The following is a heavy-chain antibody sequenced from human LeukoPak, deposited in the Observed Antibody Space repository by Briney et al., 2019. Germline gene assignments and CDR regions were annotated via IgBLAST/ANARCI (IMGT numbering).Heavy chain of an antibody. CDR1: GFTFSSYA. CDR3: AKGDGEYYYYYMDV. D-gene: IGHD3-10*01. Sequence: GGSLRLSCAASGFTFSSYAMSWVRQAPGKGLEWVSAISGSGGSTYYADSVKGRFTISRDNSKNTLYLQMNSLRAEDTAVYYCAKGDGEYYYYYMDVWGKGTTVTVSS. V-gene: IGHV3-23*01. J-gene: IGHJ6*03. CDR2: ISGSGGST.